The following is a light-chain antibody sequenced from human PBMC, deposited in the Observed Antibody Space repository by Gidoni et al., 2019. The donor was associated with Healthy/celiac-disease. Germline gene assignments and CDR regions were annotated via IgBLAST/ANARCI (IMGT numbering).Light chain of an antibody. V-gene: IGLV3-1*01. CDR3: QAWDSSTVV. Sequence: SYELTQPPSVSVSPGQTDSITCSGDKLGDKYACWYQQKSGQSPILVIYQDNKRPPGIPERFSGSNSGNTATLTISGTQAMDEADYYCQAWDSSTVVFGGGTKLTVL. CDR1: KLGDKY. J-gene: IGLJ3*02. CDR2: QDN.